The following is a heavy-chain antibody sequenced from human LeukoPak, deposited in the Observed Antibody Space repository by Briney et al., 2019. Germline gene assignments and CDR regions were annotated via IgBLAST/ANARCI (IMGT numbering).Heavy chain of an antibody. D-gene: IGHD4-17*01. Sequence: PGRSLRLSCAASGFTFSSYAMHWVRQAPGKGLEWVAFIRFDGDNKYYADSVKGRFTISRDNSKNTLYLQMNSLRGEDTAVYYCAKGPATVNDAFDIWGQGTMVTVSS. CDR2: IRFDGDNK. CDR3: AKGPATVNDAFDI. J-gene: IGHJ3*02. V-gene: IGHV3-30*02. CDR1: GFTFSSYA.